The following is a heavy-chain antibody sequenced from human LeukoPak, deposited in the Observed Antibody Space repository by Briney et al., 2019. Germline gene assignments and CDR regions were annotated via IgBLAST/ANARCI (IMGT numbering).Heavy chain of an antibody. D-gene: IGHD1-26*01. CDR1: GFTFSSYS. V-gene: IGHV3-48*02. CDR3: VRDVGYAFDI. Sequence: GGSLRLSCAASGFTFSSYSMNWVRQAPGKGLELISNISGSTTKFYVDSVKGRFTISRDNAKNSLYLQMNSLRDEDTAVYYCVRDVGYAFDIWGQGTMVTVSS. CDR2: ISGSTTK. J-gene: IGHJ3*02.